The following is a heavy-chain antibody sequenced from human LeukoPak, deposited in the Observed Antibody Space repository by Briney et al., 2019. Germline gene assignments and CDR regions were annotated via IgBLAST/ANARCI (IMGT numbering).Heavy chain of an antibody. CDR3: ARDARWFPGDWFDP. CDR1: GYTFTGYY. Sequence: ASVKVSCKASGYTFTGYYMHWVRQAPGQGLEWRGWINPNSGGTNYAQKLQGRVTMTTDTSTSTAYMELRSLRSDDTAVYYCARDARWFPGDWFDPWGQGTLVTVSS. CDR2: INPNSGGT. V-gene: IGHV1-2*02. D-gene: IGHD4-23*01. J-gene: IGHJ5*02.